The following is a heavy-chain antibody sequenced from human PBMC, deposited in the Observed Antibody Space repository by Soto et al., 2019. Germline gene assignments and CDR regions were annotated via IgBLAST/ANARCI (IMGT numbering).Heavy chain of an antibody. CDR1: GGSFSGYI. CDR2: INHSGSA. D-gene: IGHD1-26*01. J-gene: IGHJ4*02. V-gene: IGHV4-34*01. Sequence: PSETLSLTCDVYGGSFSGYIWTWIRQTPGKGLQWIGQINHSGSANYNPSLRSRVTISVHTSNSQFSLELSSVTAADTAVYYCARGLISGSHYSGGWHYFDSWGQGTQVTVSS. CDR3: ARGLISGSHYSGGWHYFDS.